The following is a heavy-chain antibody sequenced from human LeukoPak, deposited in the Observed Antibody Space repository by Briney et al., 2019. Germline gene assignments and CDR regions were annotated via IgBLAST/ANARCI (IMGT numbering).Heavy chain of an antibody. CDR1: GGSISSGSYY. CDR3: ARDRAYYYDSSGAQGSGAFDI. Sequence: PSQTLSLTCTVSGGSISSGSYYWSWIRQPAGKGLEWIGRIYTSGSTNYNPSLKSRVTISVDTSKNQFSLKLSSVTAADTAVYYCARDRAYYYDSSGAQGSGAFDIWGQGTMVTVSS. D-gene: IGHD3-22*01. CDR2: IYTSGST. V-gene: IGHV4-61*02. J-gene: IGHJ3*02.